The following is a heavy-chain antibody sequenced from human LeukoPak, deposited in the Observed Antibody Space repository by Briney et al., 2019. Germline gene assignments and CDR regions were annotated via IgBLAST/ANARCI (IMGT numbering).Heavy chain of an antibody. D-gene: IGHD2-2*01. CDR2: ISGSGGST. Sequence: PGGSLRLSCAASGFTFSSYAMSWVHQAPGKGLEWVSAISGSGGSTYYADSVKGRFTISRDNSKNTLYLQVNSLRAEDTAVYYCATFPPSSTRYNWFDPWGQGTLVTVST. CDR1: GFTFSSYA. J-gene: IGHJ5*02. V-gene: IGHV3-23*01. CDR3: ATFPPSSTRYNWFDP.